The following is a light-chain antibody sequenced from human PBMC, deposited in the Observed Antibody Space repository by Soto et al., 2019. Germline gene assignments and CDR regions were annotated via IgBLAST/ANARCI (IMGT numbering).Light chain of an antibody. CDR3: QQYDNWPPT. J-gene: IGKJ2*01. V-gene: IGKV3-15*01. CDR2: GAS. CDR1: EGVRSK. Sequence: ETVMTHSPATLSVSPGERVTLSCRASEGVRSKLAWYQQKPGQGPRLLIYGASTRVTGVPGRFSGSGSGTEFTLTISSLQSEDFGVYFCQQYDNWPPTFGQGTKLEIK.